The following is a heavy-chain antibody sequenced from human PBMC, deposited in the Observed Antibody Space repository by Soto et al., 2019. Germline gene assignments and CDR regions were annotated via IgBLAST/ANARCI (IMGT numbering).Heavy chain of an antibody. D-gene: IGHD3-3*01. V-gene: IGHV1-8*01. CDR2: MNPNSGNT. CDR1: GYTFTSYD. J-gene: IGHJ5*02. CDR3: ARVYPRRIRFLEWFNWFDP. Sequence: ASVKVSCKASGYTFTSYDINWVRQATGQGLEWMGWMNPNSGNTGYAQKFQGRVTMTRNTSISTAYMELSSLRSEDTAVYYCARVYPRRIRFLEWFNWFDPWGQGTLVTVSS.